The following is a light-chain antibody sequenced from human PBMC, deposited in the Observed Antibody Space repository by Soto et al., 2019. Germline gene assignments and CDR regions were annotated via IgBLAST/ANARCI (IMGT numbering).Light chain of an antibody. V-gene: IGKV3-20*01. Sequence: EIVLTQSPGTLSLSPGERATLSCRASQRIASSYIAWYQHRPGQAPSLLIYGASSRATGIPDRFSGSGSGTDFTLTISRLEPEDFEVYYCQQYDKSPETFGQGTKVDIK. J-gene: IGKJ1*01. CDR2: GAS. CDR3: QQYDKSPET. CDR1: QRIASSY.